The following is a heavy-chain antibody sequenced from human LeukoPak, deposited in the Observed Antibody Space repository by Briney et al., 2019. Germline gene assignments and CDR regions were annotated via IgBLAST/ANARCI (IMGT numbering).Heavy chain of an antibody. J-gene: IGHJ4*02. CDR1: GFTFSSYW. D-gene: IGHD1-26*01. CDR3: AKDFLIVGATPVDY. Sequence: GGSLRLSCAASGFTFSSYWMHWVRQAPGKGLVWVSRIKSDGSNTNYADSVKGRFTISRDNAKNTLYLQMNSLRAEDTAVYYCAKDFLIVGATPVDYWGQGTLVTVSS. V-gene: IGHV3-74*01. CDR2: IKSDGSNT.